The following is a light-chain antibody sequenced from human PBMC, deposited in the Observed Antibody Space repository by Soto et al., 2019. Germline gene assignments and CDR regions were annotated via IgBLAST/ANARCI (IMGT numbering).Light chain of an antibody. CDR2: SAF. CDR1: QSISNN. V-gene: IGKV3-15*01. Sequence: EIVLTQSPATLSLSAGERATLSCRASQSISNNLAWYQQKPGQAPRLVIYSAFTRATGIPARFSGSGSGTEFTLTISSLQSEDFAVYYCQQYNNWPPPFGQGTKVDI. J-gene: IGKJ1*01. CDR3: QQYNNWPPP.